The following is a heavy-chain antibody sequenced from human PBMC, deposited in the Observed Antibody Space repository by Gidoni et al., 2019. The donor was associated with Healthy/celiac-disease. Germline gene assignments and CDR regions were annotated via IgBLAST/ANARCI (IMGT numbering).Heavy chain of an antibody. CDR1: GFTFSDYY. D-gene: IGHD5-18*01. CDR3: ARFSPKEYSYGLNDY. V-gene: IGHV3-11*05. CDR2: ISSSSSYT. J-gene: IGHJ4*02. Sequence: QVQLVESGGGLVKPGGSLRLSCAASGFTFSDYYMSWIRQAPGKGLEWVSYISSSSSYTNYADSVKGRFTISRDNAKNSLYLQMNSLRAEDTAVYYCARFSPKEYSYGLNDYWGQGTLVTVSS.